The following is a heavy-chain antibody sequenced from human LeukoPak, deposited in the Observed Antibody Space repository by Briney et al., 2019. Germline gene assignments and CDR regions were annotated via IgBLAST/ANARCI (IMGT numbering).Heavy chain of an antibody. Sequence: GGSLRLSCAASGFTFSTYWMSWVRQAPGKGLEWVANIKQDGSEKYYVDSVKGRFTISRDNPENSLYLQMNSLRAEDTAVYYCARDRGFEYDDTGSFDYWGQGTLVTVSS. V-gene: IGHV3-7*01. CDR2: IKQDGSEK. CDR3: ARDRGFEYDDTGSFDY. J-gene: IGHJ4*02. CDR1: GFTFSTYW. D-gene: IGHD3-10*01.